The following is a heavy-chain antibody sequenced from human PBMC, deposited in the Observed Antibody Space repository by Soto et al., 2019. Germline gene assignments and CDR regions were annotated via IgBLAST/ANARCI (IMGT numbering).Heavy chain of an antibody. CDR3: AIEVIPLTTDWYFDL. J-gene: IGHJ2*01. Sequence: QLQLRESGPGLVKPSETLSLTCTVSGGSISGGVGGLYYWSWIRQPPGKGLEWIGYIYDSGSTYYKPSLKRRVTMSLGKAKNRFSLRLSSATAAHTAVYYCAIEVIPLTTDWYFDLWGRGTLVTVSS. CDR1: GGSISGGVGGLYY. D-gene: IGHD4-17*01. V-gene: IGHV4-30-4*01. CDR2: IYDSGST.